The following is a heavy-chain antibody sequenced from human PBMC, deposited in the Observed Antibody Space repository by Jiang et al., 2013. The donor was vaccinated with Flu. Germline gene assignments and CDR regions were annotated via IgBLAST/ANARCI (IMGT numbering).Heavy chain of an antibody. Sequence: LLKPSETLSLTCAVYGGSFSGYYWSWIRQPPGKGLEWIGEINHSGSTNYNPSLKSRVTISVDTSKNQFSLKLSSVTAADTAVYYCARNTYYLSFDYWGQGTLVTVSS. CDR2: INHSGST. CDR1: GGSFSGYY. CDR3: ARNTYYLSFDY. D-gene: IGHD3-10*01. V-gene: IGHV4-34*01. J-gene: IGHJ4*02.